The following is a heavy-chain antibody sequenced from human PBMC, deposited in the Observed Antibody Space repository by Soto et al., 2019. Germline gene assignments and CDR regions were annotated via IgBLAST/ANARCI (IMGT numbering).Heavy chain of an antibody. D-gene: IGHD3-10*01. CDR2: MNPNSGNT. Sequence: ASVKVSCKASGYTFTSYDINWVRQATGQGLEWMGWMNPNSGNTGYAQKFQGRVTMTRNTSISTAYMELSSLRSEDTAVYYCARGKVLLWFGELVGTTSDLDGMDVWGQGTTVTVSS. CDR3: ARGKVLLWFGELVGTTSDLDGMDV. V-gene: IGHV1-8*01. CDR1: GYTFTSYD. J-gene: IGHJ6*02.